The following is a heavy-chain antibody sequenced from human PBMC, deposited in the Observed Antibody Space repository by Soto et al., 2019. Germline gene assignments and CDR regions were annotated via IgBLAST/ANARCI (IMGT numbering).Heavy chain of an antibody. J-gene: IGHJ6*02. CDR2: IDWDDDK. CDR1: GFSLSTDGMC. D-gene: IGHD3-16*01. CDR3: TRISPYYYGMDV. V-gene: IGHV2-70*11. Sequence: SGPTLVNPTQTLTLTCTFSGFSLSTDGMCVSWIRQPPGKALEWLARIDWDDDKYYNIYLKTRLTISKDTSKNQVVLTMTNVDPVDTATYYCTRISPYYYGMDVWGQGTTVTAP.